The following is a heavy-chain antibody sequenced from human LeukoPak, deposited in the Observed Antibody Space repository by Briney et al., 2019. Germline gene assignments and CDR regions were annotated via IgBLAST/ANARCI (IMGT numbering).Heavy chain of an antibody. V-gene: IGHV3-9*01. CDR2: ISWNSGSI. CDR3: ARIDIVVVPAGYYYYGMDV. CDR1: GFTFDDYA. J-gene: IGHJ6*02. D-gene: IGHD2-2*01. Sequence: PGGSLRLSCAASGFTFDDYAMHWVRQAPGKGLEWVSGISWNSGSIGYADSVKGRFTISRDNAKNSLYLQMNSLRAEDTAVYYCARIDIVVVPAGYYYYGMDVWGQGTTVTVSS.